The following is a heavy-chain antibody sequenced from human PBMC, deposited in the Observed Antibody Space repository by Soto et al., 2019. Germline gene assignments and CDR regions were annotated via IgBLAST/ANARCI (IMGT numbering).Heavy chain of an antibody. V-gene: IGHV6-1*01. J-gene: IGHJ6*02. Sequence: SQTLSLTCAISGDTVSTNSAAWNSIRQSPSRGLEWLGRTYFRPKWYNANAVSVNNRITINPDTTKNQLSLQSHSVTPEDPAVYYCARNWNYDPPYGMDVWGQGTTVTVSS. CDR2: TYFRPKWYN. D-gene: IGHD1-7*01. CDR3: ARNWNYDPPYGMDV. CDR1: GDTVSTNSAA.